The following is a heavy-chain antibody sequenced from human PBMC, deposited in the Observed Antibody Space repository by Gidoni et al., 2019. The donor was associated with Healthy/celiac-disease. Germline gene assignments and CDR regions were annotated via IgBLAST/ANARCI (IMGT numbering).Heavy chain of an antibody. J-gene: IGHJ5*02. CDR2: IIPIFGPA. CDR1: GGTFSSYA. CDR3: AGGRGDYRLGWFDP. Sequence: QVQLVQSGAEVKKPGSSVKVSCKASGGTFSSYAISWVRQAPGQGLEWMGGIIPIFGPATYAQKFQGRVTITADESPRTAYMELSSLRSEDTAVYSCAGGRGDYRLGWFDPWGQGTLVTVSS. D-gene: IGHD4-17*01. V-gene: IGHV1-69*01.